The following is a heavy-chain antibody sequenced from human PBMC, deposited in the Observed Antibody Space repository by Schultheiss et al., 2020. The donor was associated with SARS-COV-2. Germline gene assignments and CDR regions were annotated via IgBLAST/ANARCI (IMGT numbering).Heavy chain of an antibody. CDR2: ISYDGSNK. CDR3: ARDLFTYCGGDCYPDY. CDR1: GFTFSSYA. V-gene: IGHV3-30*04. Sequence: GSLRLSCAASGFTFSSYAMHWVRQAPGKGLEWVAVISYDGSNKYYADSVKGRFTISRDNSKNTLYLQMNSLRAEDTAVYYCARDLFTYCGGDCYPDYWGQGTLVTVSS. J-gene: IGHJ4*02. D-gene: IGHD2-21*01.